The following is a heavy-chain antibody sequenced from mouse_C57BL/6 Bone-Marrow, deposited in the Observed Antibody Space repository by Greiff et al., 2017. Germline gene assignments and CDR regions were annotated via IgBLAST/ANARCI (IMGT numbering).Heavy chain of an antibody. V-gene: IGHV5-6*01. D-gene: IGHD1-1*01. CDR2: ISSGGSYT. Sequence: EVHLVESGGDLVKPGGSLKLSCAASGFTFSSYGMSWVRQTPDKRLEWVATISSGGSYTYYPDSVKGRFTISRDNAKNTLYLQMSSLKSEDTAMYYCARLPYYYGRSYGWFAYWGQGTLVTVSA. J-gene: IGHJ3*01. CDR3: ARLPYYYGRSYGWFAY. CDR1: GFTFSSYG.